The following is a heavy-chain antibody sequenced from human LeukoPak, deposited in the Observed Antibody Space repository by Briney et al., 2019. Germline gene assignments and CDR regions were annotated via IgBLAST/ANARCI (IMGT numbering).Heavy chain of an antibody. CDR2: ISAYNGNA. CDR3: ARADYYSAMDV. J-gene: IGHJ6*02. CDR1: GYTFTSYF. Sequence: ASVKVSCKADGYTFTSYFISWVRQAPGQGLEWMGWISAYNGNANYAQKFLGRVTMTTDTATSPAYMELRSLRSDDTAVFYCARADYYSAMDVWGQGTSVTVSS. V-gene: IGHV1-18*01.